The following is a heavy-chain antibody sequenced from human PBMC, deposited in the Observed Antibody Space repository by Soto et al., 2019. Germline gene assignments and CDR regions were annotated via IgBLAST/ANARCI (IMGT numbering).Heavy chain of an antibody. CDR2: ISANGYNQ. CDR1: GFTFTTFA. D-gene: IGHD2-2*01. Sequence: QVQLVDSGGGVVQPGGSLRLSCAASGFTFTTFAIHWVRQAPGKGLEWVAAISANGYNQFCGHSVKGRFIISRDNSWNTVNLQMNSVRVEDTALYYCVRDTAEDCRSATCYVPLQHWGQGTLVTVSS. J-gene: IGHJ1*01. CDR3: VRDTAEDCRSATCYVPLQH. V-gene: IGHV3-30*04.